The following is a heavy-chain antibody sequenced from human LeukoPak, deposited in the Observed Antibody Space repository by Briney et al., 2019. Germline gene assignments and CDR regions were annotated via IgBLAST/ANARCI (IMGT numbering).Heavy chain of an antibody. D-gene: IGHD2-2*01. CDR3: ARGWVPAAMRTGRTKYYFDY. J-gene: IGHJ4*02. Sequence: ASVKVSCKASGYTFTSYDINWVRQATGQGLEWMGWMNPNSGNTGYAQKFQGRVTMIRNTSISTAYMELSSLRSEDTAVYYCARGWVPAAMRTGRTKYYFDYWGQGTLVTVSS. CDR2: MNPNSGNT. V-gene: IGHV1-8*01. CDR1: GYTFTSYD.